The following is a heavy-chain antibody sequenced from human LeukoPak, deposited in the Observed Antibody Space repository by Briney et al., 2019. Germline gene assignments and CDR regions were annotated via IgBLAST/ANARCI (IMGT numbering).Heavy chain of an antibody. CDR2: MEWDDDK. CDR3: ARTPGDSSGQNWFDP. D-gene: IGHD3-22*01. CDR1: GFSLSTSGMR. V-gene: IGHV2-70*04. Sequence: SGPKLVSHTQTLTLTCNFSGFSLSTSGMRVSWIRQPPGKALEWLARMEWDDDKFYSTSLKTRLTISKITSKNQVVLTMTNMDPVDTATYYCARTPGDSSGQNWFDPWGQGTLVTVSS. J-gene: IGHJ5*02.